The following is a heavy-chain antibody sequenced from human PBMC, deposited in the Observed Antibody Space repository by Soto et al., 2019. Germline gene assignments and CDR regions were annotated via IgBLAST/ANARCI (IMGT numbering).Heavy chain of an antibody. V-gene: IGHV4-4*02. J-gene: IGHJ4*02. Sequence: KPSETLSLTCTLSGGSVRAPDWWNWVRQSPDKGLEWIAEVHISGHSNYNPSLKSRVTISVDTSKNQFSLKLSSVTAADTAVYYCAITYYDYVWGSYRRYYFDYWGQGTLVTVSS. D-gene: IGHD3-16*02. CDR2: VHISGHS. CDR3: AITYYDYVWGSYRRYYFDY. CDR1: GGSVRAPDW.